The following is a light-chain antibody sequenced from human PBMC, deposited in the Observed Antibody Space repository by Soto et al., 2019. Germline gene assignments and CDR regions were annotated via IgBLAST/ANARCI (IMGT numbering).Light chain of an antibody. Sequence: QSVLTQPPSVSAAPGQKVTISCSESSSKIGNNYISWYQQLPGTAPKLLIYDNDKRPSGIPDRFSGSEPGTSATLGITGLQTGDEADYFCGTWDSSLNAYIFGSGPKVTVL. J-gene: IGLJ1*01. CDR1: SSKIGNNY. CDR2: DND. V-gene: IGLV1-51*01. CDR3: GTWDSSLNAYI.